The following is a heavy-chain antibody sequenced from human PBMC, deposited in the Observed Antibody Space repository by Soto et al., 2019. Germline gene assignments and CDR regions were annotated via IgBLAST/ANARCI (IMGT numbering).Heavy chain of an antibody. D-gene: IGHD3-3*01. Sequence: PGGSLRLSCAASGFTFSSYGMHWVRQAPGKGLEWVAVISYDGSNKYYADSVKGRFTISRDNSKNTLYLQMNSLRAEDTAVYYCAKDYYDFWSGPGDFDYWGQGTLVTVSS. V-gene: IGHV3-30*18. CDR2: ISYDGSNK. CDR3: AKDYYDFWSGPGDFDY. J-gene: IGHJ4*02. CDR1: GFTFSSYG.